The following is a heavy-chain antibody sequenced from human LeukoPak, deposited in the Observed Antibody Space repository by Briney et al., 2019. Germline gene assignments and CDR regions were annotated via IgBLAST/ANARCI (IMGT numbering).Heavy chain of an antibody. CDR2: ISAYNGNT. CDR1: GYTFTGYY. Sequence: GASVKVSCKASGYTFTGYYMHWVRQAPGQGLEWMGWISAYNGNTNYAQKLQGRVTMTTDTSTSTAYMELRSLRSDDTAVYYCARGGFNDILTGYYEFDYWGQGTLVTVSS. CDR3: ARGGFNDILTGYYEFDY. D-gene: IGHD3-9*01. V-gene: IGHV1-18*04. J-gene: IGHJ4*02.